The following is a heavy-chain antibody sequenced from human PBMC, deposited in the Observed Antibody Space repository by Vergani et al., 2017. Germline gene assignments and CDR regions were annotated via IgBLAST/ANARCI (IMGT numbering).Heavy chain of an antibody. CDR1: GGSISSGDYY. J-gene: IGHJ3*02. CDR2: IYYSGST. D-gene: IGHD3-22*01. V-gene: IGHV4-30-4*08. Sequence: QVQLQESGPGLVKPSQTLSLTCTFSGGSISSGDYYWSWIRPPPGKGLEWIGYIYYSGSTYYNPSLKSRVTISVDTSKNQFSLKLSSVTAADTAVYYCARVTYYYDSSGYYYGHDAFDIWGRETMVTVSS. CDR3: ARVTYYYDSSGYYYGHDAFDI.